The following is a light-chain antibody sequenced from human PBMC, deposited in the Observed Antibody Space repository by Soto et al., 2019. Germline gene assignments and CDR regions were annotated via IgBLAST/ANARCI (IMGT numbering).Light chain of an antibody. CDR2: DVN. CDR3: CSCANGRTFVV. J-gene: IGLJ2*01. Sequence: QSVLTQPASVSGSPGQSITISCTGTSSDVGTYNLFSWYQQYPGKAAKLIIYDVNKRFSGVSSRFSGSKSGNTASLTISGLQADDEAKYYCCSCANGRTFVVFGGGTKVTVL. CDR1: SSDVGTYNL. V-gene: IGLV2-23*02.